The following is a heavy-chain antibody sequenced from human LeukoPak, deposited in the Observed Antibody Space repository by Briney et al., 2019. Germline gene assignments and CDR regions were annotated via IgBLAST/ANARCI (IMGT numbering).Heavy chain of an antibody. V-gene: IGHV6-1*01. D-gene: IGHD3-22*01. CDR1: GDSVSSNSAA. J-gene: IGHJ4*02. CDR3: ARGVEYYYDSSGLDY. Sequence: SQTLSLSCAISGDSVSSNSAAWNWIRQSPSRGLEWLGRTYYRSKWYNDYAVSVKSRITINPDTSKNQFSLQLNSVTPEDTAVYYCARGVEYYYDSSGLDYWGQGTLVTVSS. CDR2: TYYRSKWYN.